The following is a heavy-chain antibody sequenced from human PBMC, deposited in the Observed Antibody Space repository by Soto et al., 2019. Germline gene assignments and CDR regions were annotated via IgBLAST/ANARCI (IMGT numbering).Heavy chain of an antibody. V-gene: IGHV2-5*02. CDR3: AHSFLEWLFTWVPKPPYYFDS. CDR2: IYWDDDK. Sequence: QITLKESGPTLVKPTQTLTLTCTFSGFSLSTSGVGVGWIRQPPGKALEWLALIYWDDDKRYSPSLKSRLTITKDTSKNQVVFTMTNRAPGDTATYYWAHSFLEWLFTWVPKPPYYFDSWGQETLVPVSS. J-gene: IGHJ4*02. CDR1: GFSLSTSGVG. D-gene: IGHD3-3*01.